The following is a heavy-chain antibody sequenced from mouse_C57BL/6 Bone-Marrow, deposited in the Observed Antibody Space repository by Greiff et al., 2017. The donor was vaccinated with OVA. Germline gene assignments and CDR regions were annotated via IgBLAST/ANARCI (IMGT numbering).Heavy chain of an antibody. CDR1: GYSITSYY. CDR2: ISYSGST. CDR3: ARSRYYGLEDY. D-gene: IGHD1-1*01. Sequence: EVQLQESGPGLAKPSQTLSLTCSVTGYSITSYYWNWIRKFPGNKLEYMGYISYSGSTYYNPSLKSRISITRDTSKNQYYLQLNSVTTEDTATYYCARSRYYGLEDYWGQGTTLTVSS. V-gene: IGHV3-8*01. J-gene: IGHJ2*01.